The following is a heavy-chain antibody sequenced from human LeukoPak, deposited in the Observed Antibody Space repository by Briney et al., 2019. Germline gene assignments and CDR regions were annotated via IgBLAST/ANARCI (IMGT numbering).Heavy chain of an antibody. Sequence: SQTLSLTCAISGDSVSSNSAAWNWIRQSPSRGLEWLGRTYYRSKWYNDYAVSAKSRITINPDTSKNQFSLQLNSVTPEDTAVYYCARSKYDFWSGYANWFDPWGQGTLVTVSS. CDR2: TYYRSKWYN. CDR3: ARSKYDFWSGYANWFDP. D-gene: IGHD3-3*01. V-gene: IGHV6-1*01. J-gene: IGHJ5*02. CDR1: GDSVSSNSAA.